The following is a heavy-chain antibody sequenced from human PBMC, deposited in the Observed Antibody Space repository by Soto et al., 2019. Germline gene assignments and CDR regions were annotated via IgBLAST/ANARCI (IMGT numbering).Heavy chain of an antibody. CDR2: IIAYNGNT. CDR3: ASIRRQYYGMDV. V-gene: IGHV1-18*01. Sequence: ASVKVSCKASGYTFTSYGISWVRQAPGQGLEWMGWIIAYNGNTNYAQKLQGRVTMTTDTSTSTAYMELRSLRSDDTAVYYCASIRRQYYGMDVWGQGTTVTVSS. CDR1: GYTFTSYG. J-gene: IGHJ6*02.